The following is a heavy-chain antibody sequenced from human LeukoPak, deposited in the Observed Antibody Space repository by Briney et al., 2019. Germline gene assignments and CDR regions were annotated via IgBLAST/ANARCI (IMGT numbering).Heavy chain of an antibody. CDR3: ARDPYQNAYGAFDI. Sequence: GGSLRLSCAASGFTFSTYWMTWVRQAPGKGLEWVANIKEDGSEQVYVDSVKGRFTISRDNADNSLYLQMNSLRIEDTAVYFCARDPYQNAYGAFDIWGQGTMVTVSS. D-gene: IGHD3-10*01. V-gene: IGHV3-7*01. CDR1: GFTFSTYW. CDR2: IKEDGSEQ. J-gene: IGHJ3*02.